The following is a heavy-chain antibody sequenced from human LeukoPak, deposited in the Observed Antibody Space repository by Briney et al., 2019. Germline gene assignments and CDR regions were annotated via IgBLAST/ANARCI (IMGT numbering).Heavy chain of an antibody. CDR1: GSTFSSYW. J-gene: IGHJ4*02. V-gene: IGHV3-7*01. CDR2: IKQDGSEK. CDR3: AREATGHYYFDY. D-gene: IGHD1-1*01. Sequence: GGSLRLSCAASGSTFSSYWMSWVRQAPGKGLEWVANIKQDGSEKYYVDSVKGRFTISRDNAKNSLYLQMNSLRAEDTAVYYCAREATGHYYFDYWGQGTLVTVSS.